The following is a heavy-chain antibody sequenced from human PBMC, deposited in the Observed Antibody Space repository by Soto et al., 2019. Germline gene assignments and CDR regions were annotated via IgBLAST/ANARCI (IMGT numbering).Heavy chain of an antibody. CDR1: GYTSTSYA. CDR3: AKNGQPPYYYYGLDV. V-gene: IGHV1-3*01. D-gene: IGHD2-8*01. CDR2: INAGNGNT. J-gene: IGHJ6*02. Sequence: ASVKVSCKASGYTSTSYAMHWVRQAPGQRLEWMGWINAGNGNTKYSQKFQGRVTITMDTSTTTAYMELRGLTSEDTAIYYCAKNGQPPYYYYGLDVWGQGTTVTVSS.